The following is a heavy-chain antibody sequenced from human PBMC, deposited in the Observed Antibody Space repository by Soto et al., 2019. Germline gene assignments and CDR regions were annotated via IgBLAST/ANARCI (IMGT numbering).Heavy chain of an antibody. D-gene: IGHD3-10*01. J-gene: IGHJ4*02. Sequence: ASVKVSCKASRYTFTSYGISWVRQAPGQGLEWMGWISAYNGNTNYAQKLQGRVTMTTDTSTSTAYMELSRLGSDDTAVYYCSTVSRGIGRVHLYYWGQGTLVTVSS. CDR3: STVSRGIGRVHLYY. V-gene: IGHV1-18*01. CDR2: ISAYNGNT. CDR1: RYTFTSYG.